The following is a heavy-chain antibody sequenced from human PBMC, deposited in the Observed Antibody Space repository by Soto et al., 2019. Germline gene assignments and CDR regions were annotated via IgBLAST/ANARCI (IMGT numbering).Heavy chain of an antibody. CDR1: GFTFSSYG. J-gene: IGHJ6*02. V-gene: IGHV3-30*03. CDR3: ARGDGSGSYTPLFYYYYGMDV. Sequence: VGSLRLSCAASGFTFSSYGMHWVRQAPGKGLEWVAVISYDGSNKYYADSVKGRFTISRDNSKNTLYLQMNSLRAEDTAVYYCARGDGSGSYTPLFYYYYGMDVWGQGTTVTVSS. D-gene: IGHD1-26*01. CDR2: ISYDGSNK.